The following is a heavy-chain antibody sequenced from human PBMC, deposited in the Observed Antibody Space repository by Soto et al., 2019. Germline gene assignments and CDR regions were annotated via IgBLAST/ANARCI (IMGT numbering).Heavy chain of an antibody. CDR3: ARGVVVDFDP. Sequence: QVQLQESGPGLVKPSETLSLTCTVSGDSVTSGTYFWTWIRQPPGKGLEWIGYIYYSGHTKYNPSLGSRATMSLHTFKNQFSLQLNSVTAADTAVYYCARGVVVDFDPWGQGTLVTVSS. CDR1: GDSVTSGTYF. CDR2: IYYSGHT. D-gene: IGHD2-21*01. J-gene: IGHJ5*02. V-gene: IGHV4-61*01.